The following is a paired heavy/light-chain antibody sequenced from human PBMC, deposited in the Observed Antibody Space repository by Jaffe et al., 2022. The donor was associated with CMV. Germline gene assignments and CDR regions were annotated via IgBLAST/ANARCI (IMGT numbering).Light chain of an antibody. CDR1: SSDVGSYNL. CDR2: EVS. CDR3: CSYAGSSTSWV. J-gene: IGLJ3*02. V-gene: IGLV2-23*02. Sequence: QSALTQPASVSGSPGQSITISCTGTSSDVGSYNLVSWYQQHPGKAPKLMIYEVSKRPSGVSNRFSGSKSGNTASLTISGLQAEDEADYYCCSYAGSSTSWVFGGGTKLTVL.
Heavy chain of an antibody. Sequence: EVQLVESGGGLVKPGGSLRLSCAASGFTFSSYSMNWVRQAPGKGLEWVSSISSSSSYIYYADSVKGRFTISRDNAKNSLYLQMNSLRAEDTAVYYCARDRSGPEMTTVLFESGLDMDVWGKGTTVTVSS. V-gene: IGHV3-21*01. CDR3: ARDRSGPEMTTVLFESGLDMDV. CDR1: GFTFSSYS. CDR2: ISSSSSYI. J-gene: IGHJ6*03. D-gene: IGHD4-4*01.